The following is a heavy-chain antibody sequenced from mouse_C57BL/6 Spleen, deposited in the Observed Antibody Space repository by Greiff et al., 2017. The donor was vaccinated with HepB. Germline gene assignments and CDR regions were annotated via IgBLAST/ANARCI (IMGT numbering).Heavy chain of an antibody. D-gene: IGHD3-2*02. CDR2: IDPSDSET. J-gene: IGHJ4*01. Sequence: QVQLQQPGAELVRPGSSVKLSCKASGYTFTSYWMHWVKQRPIQGLEWIGNIDPSDSETHYNQKFKDKATLTVDKSSSTAHMQLSSLTSEDSAVYYCATDSSGYPYYAMDYWGQGTSVTVSS. CDR3: ATDSSGYPYYAMDY. V-gene: IGHV1-52*01. CDR1: GYTFTSYW.